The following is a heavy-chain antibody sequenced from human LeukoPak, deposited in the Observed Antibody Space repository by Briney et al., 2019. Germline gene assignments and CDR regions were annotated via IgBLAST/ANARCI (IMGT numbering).Heavy chain of an antibody. V-gene: IGHV4-34*01. J-gene: IGHJ6*03. CDR1: GGSFSGYY. D-gene: IGHD2-15*01. CDR2: INHSGST. Sequence: PSETLSLTCAVYGGSFSGYYWSWIRQPPGKGREWIGEINHSGSTNYNPSLKSRVTISVDTSKNQFSLKLSSVTAADTAVYYCARTKDSRYMDVWGKGTTVTVSS. CDR3: ARTKDSRYMDV.